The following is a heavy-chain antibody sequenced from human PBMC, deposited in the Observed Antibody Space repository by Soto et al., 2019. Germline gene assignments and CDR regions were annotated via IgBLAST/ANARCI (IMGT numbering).Heavy chain of an antibody. CDR2: MNPNSGNT. D-gene: IGHD3-22*01. V-gene: IGHV1-8*01. CDR1: GYTFTSYD. CDR3: ARASSGYYYYYYYYYGMDV. J-gene: IGHJ6*02. Sequence: GASVKVSFKASGYTFTSYDINWVRQATGQGLEWMGWMNPNSGNTGYAQKFQGRVTMTRNTSISTAYMELSSLRSEDTAVYYCARASSGYYYYYYYYYGMDVWGQGTTVTVSS.